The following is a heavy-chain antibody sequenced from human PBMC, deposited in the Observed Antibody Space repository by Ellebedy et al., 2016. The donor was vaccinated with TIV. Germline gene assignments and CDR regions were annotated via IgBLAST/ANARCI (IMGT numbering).Heavy chain of an antibody. CDR2: ISYDGSNK. J-gene: IGHJ4*02. V-gene: IGHV3-30-3*01. D-gene: IGHD5-18*01. CDR3: ARGIQLWLEPHFDY. CDR1: GFTFSNYT. Sequence: GETLKISCAVSGFTFSNYTMHWVRQAPGKGLEWVAVISYDGSNKYYADSVKGRFTISRDNSKNTLYLQMNSLRAEETAGYYCARGIQLWLEPHFDYWGQGTLVTVSS.